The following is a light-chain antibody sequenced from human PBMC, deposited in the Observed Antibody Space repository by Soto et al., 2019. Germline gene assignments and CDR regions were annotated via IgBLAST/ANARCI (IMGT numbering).Light chain of an antibody. CDR1: QSLLHSNGYNY. CDR2: LGS. CDR3: MPALQTVST. Sequence: DIVMTQSPLSLPVTPGEPASISCRSNQSLLHSNGYNYLDWYLQKPGQSPQLLIYLGSNRASGVTARFSGRGSGTDFTLKISSVEAEDVVVCYSMPALQTVSTFGQGDKVEIK. V-gene: IGKV2-28*01. J-gene: IGKJ1*01.